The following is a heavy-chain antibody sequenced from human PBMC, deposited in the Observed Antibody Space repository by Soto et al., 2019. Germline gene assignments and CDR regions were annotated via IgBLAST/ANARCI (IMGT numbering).Heavy chain of an antibody. CDR2: IYHSGST. V-gene: IGHV4-38-2*02. J-gene: IGHJ3*02. CDR3: ASKVGATTDAFDI. Sequence: SETLSLTCTVSGYSISSGYYWGWIRQPPGKGLEWIGSIYHSGSTYYNPSLKSRVTISVDTSKNQFSLKLSSVTAADTAVYYCASKVGATTDAFDIWGQGTMVTVS. CDR1: GYSISSGYY. D-gene: IGHD1-26*01.